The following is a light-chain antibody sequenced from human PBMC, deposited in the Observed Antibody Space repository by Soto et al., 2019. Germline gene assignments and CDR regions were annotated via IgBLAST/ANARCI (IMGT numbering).Light chain of an antibody. J-gene: IGKJ4*01. V-gene: IGKV4-1*01. Sequence: DIVMTQSPDSLAVSLGERATINCKSSQSVLSTSNNKNYLAWHQQKPGQPPKLLMYWASSRESGVPDRFSGSGSGTDFTLTISSLQAEDVAVSYCQQYYSAPLTFGGGTKVEIK. CDR2: WAS. CDR1: QSVLSTSNNKNY. CDR3: QQYYSAPLT.